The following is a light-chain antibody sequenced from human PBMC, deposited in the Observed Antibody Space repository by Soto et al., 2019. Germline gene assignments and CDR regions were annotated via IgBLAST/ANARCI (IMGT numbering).Light chain of an antibody. CDR1: QSINSW. Sequence: DIQMTQSPSTLSASVGDRVTITCRASQSINSWLAWYQQKPGKAPKLLIYDASNLESGVPPRFSGSGSGTEFTLTISNLQPDDFATYYCQQYENYWTFGQGTKVDIK. CDR2: DAS. V-gene: IGKV1-5*01. CDR3: QQYENYWT. J-gene: IGKJ1*01.